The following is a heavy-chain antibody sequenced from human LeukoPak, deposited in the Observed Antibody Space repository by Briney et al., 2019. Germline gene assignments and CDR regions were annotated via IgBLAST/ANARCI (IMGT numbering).Heavy chain of an antibody. CDR3: ARDIEVDWNDGGAFDI. D-gene: IGHD1-1*01. J-gene: IGHJ3*02. Sequence: GGSLRLSCAASGFTFSDYYMSWIRQAPGKGLEWVSYISSSGSTIYYADSVKGRFTISRDNAKNSLYLQMNSLRAEDTAVYYCARDIEVDWNDGGAFDIWGQGTMVTVSS. CDR1: GFTFSDYY. CDR2: ISSSGSTI. V-gene: IGHV3-11*04.